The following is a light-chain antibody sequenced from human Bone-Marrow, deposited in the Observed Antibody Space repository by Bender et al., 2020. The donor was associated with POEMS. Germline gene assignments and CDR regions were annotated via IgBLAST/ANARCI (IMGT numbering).Light chain of an antibody. CDR1: NIVTKT. CDR2: EDS. CDR3: YSTDTSGF. Sequence: SYVLTQPPSVSVAPGQTARITCGGNNIVTKTVHWYQQKPGQAPVLVIYEDSNRPSGVPERISGSRSGTTATLIISGAQVEDEADYYCYSTDTSGFFGGGTKLTVL. J-gene: IGLJ2*01. V-gene: IGLV3-10*01.